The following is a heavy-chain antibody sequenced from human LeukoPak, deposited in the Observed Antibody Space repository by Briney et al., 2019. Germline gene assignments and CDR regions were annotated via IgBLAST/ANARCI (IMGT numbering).Heavy chain of an antibody. D-gene: IGHD6-19*01. CDR2: IYYSGST. J-gene: IGHJ4*02. CDR3: ARQVGSSGLLGY. CDR1: GGSISSSSYY. Sequence: PSETLSLTCTVSGGSISSSSYYWGWIRQPPGKGLEWIGSIYYSGSTYYNPSLKSRVTISVDTSKNQFSLKLSSVTAADTAGYYCARQVGSSGLLGYWGQGTLVTVSS. V-gene: IGHV4-39*01.